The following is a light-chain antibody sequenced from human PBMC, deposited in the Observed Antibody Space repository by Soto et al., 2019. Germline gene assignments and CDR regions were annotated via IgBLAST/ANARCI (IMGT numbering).Light chain of an antibody. CDR3: QQYHDWPPLT. Sequence: EILLTQSPATLSVSPGERATLSCRSSQSVGGTLAWYQQKPGQAPRLLIYGASTSATGVPARFSGSGSGTEFTLTIRSLQSEDLAVYYCQQYHDWPPLTFGGGTKGEIK. CDR2: GAS. V-gene: IGKV3-15*01. CDR1: QSVGGT. J-gene: IGKJ4*01.